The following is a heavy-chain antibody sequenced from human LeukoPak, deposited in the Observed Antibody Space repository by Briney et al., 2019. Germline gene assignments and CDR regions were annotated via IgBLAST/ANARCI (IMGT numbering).Heavy chain of an antibody. J-gene: IGHJ4*02. CDR2: IKHSGGGT. Sequence: GASVKVSCKASGYTFISYYIHWVRQAPGQGLEWMGIIKHSGGGTNYAQKFQGRVTMTRDTSTSTGYMELSSLRSEDTAVYYCARGEVVTPAYFDYWGQGTLVTVSS. D-gene: IGHD4-23*01. V-gene: IGHV1-46*01. CDR3: ARGEVVTPAYFDY. CDR1: GYTFISYY.